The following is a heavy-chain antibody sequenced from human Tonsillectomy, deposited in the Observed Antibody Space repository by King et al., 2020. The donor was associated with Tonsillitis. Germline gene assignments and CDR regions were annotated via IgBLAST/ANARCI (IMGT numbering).Heavy chain of an antibody. CDR1: GFTFSDCP. Sequence: QLVQSGGGVVQPGGSLRLSCAASGFTFSDCPMHWVRQAPGKGLDWMAVISYDGSEKYYADSVKGRFTVSRDNSKNTRYLQMNSLRAEDTAVYYCARHTPRSLYYLDVWGEGTTVTVSS. J-gene: IGHJ6*03. V-gene: IGHV3-30-3*01. CDR2: ISYDGSEK. CDR3: ARHTPRSLYYLDV. D-gene: IGHD2-2*02.